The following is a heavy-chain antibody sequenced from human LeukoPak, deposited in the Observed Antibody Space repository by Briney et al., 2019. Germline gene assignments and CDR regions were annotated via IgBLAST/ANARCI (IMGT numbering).Heavy chain of an antibody. D-gene: IGHD3-16*01. Sequence: GGFLRLSCAASGFTFKSSWMHWVRQPPGRGPVWVSRISSDGTNTRYADSVRGRFTVSRDNAKNTLYLQMNSLRVEDSAVYYCARDWGGSGPTSHDYWGQGTLVTVSS. CDR2: ISSDGTNT. CDR3: ARDWGGSGPTSHDY. V-gene: IGHV3-74*01. J-gene: IGHJ4*02. CDR1: GFTFKSSW.